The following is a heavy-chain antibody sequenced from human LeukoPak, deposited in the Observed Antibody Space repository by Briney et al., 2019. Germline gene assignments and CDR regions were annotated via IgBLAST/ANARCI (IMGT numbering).Heavy chain of an antibody. Sequence: SQTLSLTCTVSGGSISNGSYYWSWIRQPAGKGLEWIGRIYTSGSTNYNPSLKSRVTISVNTSKNQFSLKLSSVTAADTAVYYCARARAGATRNWFDPWGQGTLVTVSS. J-gene: IGHJ5*02. V-gene: IGHV4-61*02. CDR2: IYTSGST. D-gene: IGHD1-26*01. CDR3: ARARAGATRNWFDP. CDR1: GGSISNGSYY.